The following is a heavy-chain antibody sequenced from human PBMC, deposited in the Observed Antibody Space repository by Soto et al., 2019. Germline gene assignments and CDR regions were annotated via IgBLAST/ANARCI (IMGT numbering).Heavy chain of an antibody. CDR3: ARVPGVVVVPAAIYYYGMDV. J-gene: IGHJ6*02. CDR2: IYYSGST. CDR1: GGSISSGGYY. D-gene: IGHD2-2*01. V-gene: IGHV4-31*03. Sequence: ASATLSLTCTVSGGSISSGGYYWSWIRQHPGKGLEWIGYIYYSGSTYYNPSLKSRVTISVDTSKNQFSLKLSSVTAADTAVYYCARVPGVVVVPAAIYYYGMDVWGQGTTVTVSS.